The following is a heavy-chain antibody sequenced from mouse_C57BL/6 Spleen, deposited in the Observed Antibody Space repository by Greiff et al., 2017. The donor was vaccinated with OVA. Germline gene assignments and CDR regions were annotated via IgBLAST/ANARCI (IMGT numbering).Heavy chain of an antibody. CDR3: ARSYSNVFDY. D-gene: IGHD2-5*01. CDR2: INYDGSST. CDR1: GFTFSDYY. J-gene: IGHJ2*01. V-gene: IGHV5-16*01. Sequence: EVMLVESEGGLVQPGSSMKLSCTASGFTFSDYYMAWVRQVPEKGLEWVANINYDGSSTYYLDSLKSRFIISRDNAKNILYLQMRSLKSEDTATYYCARSYSNVFDYWGQGTTLTVSS.